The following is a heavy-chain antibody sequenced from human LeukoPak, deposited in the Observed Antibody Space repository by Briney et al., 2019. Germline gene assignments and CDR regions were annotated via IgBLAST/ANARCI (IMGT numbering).Heavy chain of an antibody. V-gene: IGHV3-23*01. CDR3: ASGVPVYLLQIDY. J-gene: IGHJ4*02. CDR2: ISGSDYST. D-gene: IGHD2-15*01. CDR1: GFIFNNYA. Sequence: PGGALRLSCAASGFIFNNYAMSWVRQAPGKGLDWVSAISGSDYSTYYTDSVKGRFTISRDNSKNTLYLQMNSLRAEDTAVYYCASGVPVYLLQIDYWGQGTLVTVSS.